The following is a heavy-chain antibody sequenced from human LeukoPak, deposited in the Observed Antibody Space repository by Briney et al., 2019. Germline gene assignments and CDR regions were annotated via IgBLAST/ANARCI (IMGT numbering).Heavy chain of an antibody. Sequence: PGRSLRLSCAASGFTFSSYGMHWVRQVPGKGLEWVAVIWYGGSNKYYADSVKGRFTISRDNSKNTLYLQMNSLRAEDTAVYYCAKGRTYYDILTGYSAQYYFDYWGQGTLVTVSS. CDR3: AKGRTYYDILTGYSAQYYFDY. J-gene: IGHJ4*02. CDR2: IWYGGSNK. D-gene: IGHD3-9*01. V-gene: IGHV3-30*18. CDR1: GFTFSSYG.